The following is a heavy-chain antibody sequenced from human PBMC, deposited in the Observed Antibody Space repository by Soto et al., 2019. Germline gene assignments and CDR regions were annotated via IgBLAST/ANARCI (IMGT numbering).Heavy chain of an antibody. V-gene: IGHV3-23*01. CDR1: GFTFSSYS. J-gene: IGHJ5*02. D-gene: IGHD2-2*01. CDR2: IGGGGTT. Sequence: PGGSLRLSCAASGFTFSSYSMTWVRPAPGKGLEWVSGIGGGGTTYYADSVKGRFTISRDNSKNTLFLQMNSLSAEDTAIYYCLIYCSSTTCRGFDPWGQGSLVTVSS. CDR3: LIYCSSTTCRGFDP.